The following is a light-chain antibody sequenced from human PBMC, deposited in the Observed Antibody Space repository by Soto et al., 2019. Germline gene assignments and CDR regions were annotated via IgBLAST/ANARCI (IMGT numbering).Light chain of an antibody. CDR3: SSYTASSAPYV. V-gene: IGLV2-14*01. Sequence: QSALTQPASVSGSPGQSITISCTGTSSDVGNYNYVSWYQQHPGKAPKVIIYEVTTRPSGVSNRFSGSKSGNTASLTISGLQAEDEADYYCSSYTASSAPYVFGTGTQLTVL. J-gene: IGLJ1*01. CDR1: SSDVGNYNY. CDR2: EVT.